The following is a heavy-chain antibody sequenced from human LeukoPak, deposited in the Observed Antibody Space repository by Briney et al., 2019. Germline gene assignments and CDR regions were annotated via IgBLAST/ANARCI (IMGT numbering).Heavy chain of an antibody. V-gene: IGHV1-8*01. D-gene: IGHD3-10*01. J-gene: IGHJ3*02. Sequence: ASVKVSCRASGYTFTSYDINWVRQATGQGLEWMGWMNPNSGNTGYAQKFQGRVTMTRNTSISTAYMELSSLRSEDTAVYYCAREPGAFDAFDIWGQGTMVTVSS. CDR2: MNPNSGNT. CDR1: GYTFTSYD. CDR3: AREPGAFDAFDI.